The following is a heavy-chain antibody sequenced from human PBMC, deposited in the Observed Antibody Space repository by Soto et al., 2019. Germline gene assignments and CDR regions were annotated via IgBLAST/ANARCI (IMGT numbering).Heavy chain of an antibody. CDR1: ADSINLSHW. D-gene: IGHD3-3*02. CDR2: ISHSGST. Sequence: NPSETLSLTCAVSADSINLSHWWNWVRQPPGKGLEWIGQISHSGSTNYNPSLTSRVTISVDKSKNHFSLKLTSVTAADTAVYYCAARHFWSGPWTHTRLDYWGQGTLVTVSS. V-gene: IGHV4-4*02. CDR3: AARHFWSGPWTHTRLDY. J-gene: IGHJ4*02.